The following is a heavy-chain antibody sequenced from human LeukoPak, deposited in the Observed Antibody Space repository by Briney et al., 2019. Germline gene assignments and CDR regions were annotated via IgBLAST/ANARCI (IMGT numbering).Heavy chain of an antibody. CDR1: GGSISSGDYY. J-gene: IGHJ4*02. D-gene: IGHD3-16*01. Sequence: SQTLSLTCTVSGGSISSGDYYWSWIRQPPGKGLEWIGYIYYSGSTYYNPSLKSRVTISVDTSKNQFSLKLSSVTAADTAVYYCARNGKITFGGVTAYYFDYWGQGTLVTVSS. V-gene: IGHV4-30-4*01. CDR3: ARNGKITFGGVTAYYFDY. CDR2: IYYSGST.